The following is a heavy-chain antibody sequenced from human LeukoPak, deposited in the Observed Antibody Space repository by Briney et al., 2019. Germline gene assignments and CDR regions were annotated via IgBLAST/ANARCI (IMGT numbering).Heavy chain of an antibody. J-gene: IGHJ4*02. V-gene: IGHV5-51*01. CDR1: GYSFTSYW. Sequence: GESLKISCKGSGYSFTSYWIGWVRQMPGKGLEWMGIIYPGDSDTRYSPSFQGQVTISADKSISTAYLQWSSLKASDTAMYYCARGSGYYYDSSGYSPFDYWGQGTLVTVSS. CDR3: ARGSGYYYDSSGYSPFDY. D-gene: IGHD3-22*01. CDR2: IYPGDSDT.